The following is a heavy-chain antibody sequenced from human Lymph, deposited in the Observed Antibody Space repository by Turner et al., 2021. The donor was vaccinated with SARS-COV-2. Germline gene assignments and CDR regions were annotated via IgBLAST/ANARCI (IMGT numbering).Heavy chain of an antibody. CDR1: GFTFSDYL. Sequence: EVQLVETGGGLVQPGGSPRLSCSASGFTFSDYLMSWVRQAPCKGMEWVSNIKQDGSEKYYVDAVNVRFTISRDNAENSLFLQMNSLIAEDTAVYYCSRMVSSSWYFDYWGQGTLVTVSS. D-gene: IGHD2-21*01. CDR2: IKQDGSEK. V-gene: IGHV3-7*01. J-gene: IGHJ4*02. CDR3: SRMVSSSWYFDY.